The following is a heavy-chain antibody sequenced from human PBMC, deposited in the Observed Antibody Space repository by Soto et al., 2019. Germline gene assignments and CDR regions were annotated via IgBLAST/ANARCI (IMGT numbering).Heavy chain of an antibody. J-gene: IGHJ4*02. CDR1: SGSISSSNW. CDR2: IYHSGST. D-gene: IGHD2-2*01. Sequence: SETLSLTCAVSSGSISSSNWWSWVRQPPGKGLEWIGEIYHSGSTNYNPSLKSRVTISVDKSKNQFSLKLSSVTAADTAVYYCARVGLGPRYCSSTSCYVGSPVFDYWGQGTLVTVSS. CDR3: ARVGLGPRYCSSTSCYVGSPVFDY. V-gene: IGHV4-4*02.